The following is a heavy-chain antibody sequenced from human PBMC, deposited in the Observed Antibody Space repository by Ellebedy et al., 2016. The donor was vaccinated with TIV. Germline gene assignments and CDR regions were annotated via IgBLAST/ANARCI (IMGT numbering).Heavy chain of an antibody. CDR1: GFTFSSYA. J-gene: IGHJ4*02. D-gene: IGHD3-22*01. CDR3: AKGRGGGSDSSAPRYYFDY. V-gene: IGHV3-23*01. Sequence: GESLKISCAASGFTFSSYAMSWVRQAPGKGLEWVSTISSTGSRTYYADSVKGRFIISRDNSKRTLFLQMNSLRAEDTALYYCAKGRGGGSDSSAPRYYFDYWGLGTLVTVSS. CDR2: ISSTGSRT.